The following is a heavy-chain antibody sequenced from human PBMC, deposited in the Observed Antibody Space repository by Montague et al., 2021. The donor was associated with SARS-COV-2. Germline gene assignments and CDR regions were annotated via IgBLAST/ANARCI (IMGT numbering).Heavy chain of an antibody. CDR1: GDSVSSNSVA. CDR3: TSGREGNYNVMDV. J-gene: IGHJ6*02. D-gene: IGHD1-1*01. V-gene: IGHV6-1*01. Sequence: CAISGDSVSSNSVAWSWIRQSPSRGLEWLGRTYYRSKWYSDYAPXLRGRLTVNPDASKNEFSLELNYVTPEDTAVYYCTSGREGNYNVMDVRGQGTTVTVSS. CDR2: TYYRSKWYS.